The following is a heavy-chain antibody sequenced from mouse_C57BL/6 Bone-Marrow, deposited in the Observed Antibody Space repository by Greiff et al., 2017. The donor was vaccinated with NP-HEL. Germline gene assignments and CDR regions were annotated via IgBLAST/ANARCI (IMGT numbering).Heavy chain of an antibody. CDR1: GFTFSSYT. CDR2: ISGGGGNT. D-gene: IGHD3-2*02. V-gene: IGHV5-9*01. J-gene: IGHJ3*01. CDR3: ARPRQLRLSFAY. Sequence: EVKLMESGGGLVKPGGSLKLSCAASGFTFSSYTMSWVRQTPEKRLEWVATISGGGGNTYYPDRVKGRFTISRDNAKNTLYLQMSSLRSEDTALYYCARPRQLRLSFAYWGQGTLVTVSA.